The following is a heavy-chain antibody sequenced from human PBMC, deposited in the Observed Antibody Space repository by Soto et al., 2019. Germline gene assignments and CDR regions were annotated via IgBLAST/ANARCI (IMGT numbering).Heavy chain of an antibody. CDR1: GFTFSSYA. D-gene: IGHD2-2*01. CDR2: ISYDGSNK. Sequence: QVQLVESGGGVVQPGRSLRLSCAASGFTFSSYAMHWVRQAPGKGLEWVAVISYDGSNKYYADSVKGRFTISRDNSKNPLYLQMNSLRAEDTAVYYCARARTYDYWGQGTLVTVSS. V-gene: IGHV3-30-3*01. CDR3: ARARTYDY. J-gene: IGHJ4*02.